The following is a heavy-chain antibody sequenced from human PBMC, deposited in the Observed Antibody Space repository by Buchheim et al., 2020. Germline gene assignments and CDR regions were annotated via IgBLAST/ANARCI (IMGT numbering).Heavy chain of an antibody. V-gene: IGHV3-21*01. CDR2: ISSSSSYI. D-gene: IGHD3-3*01. CDR3: ARESFLEWLQNFYYFDY. CDR1: GFTFSSYS. J-gene: IGHJ4*02. Sequence: EVQLVESGGGLVKPGGSLRLSCAASGFTFSSYSMNWVRQAPGKGLEWVSSISSSSSYIYYADSVKGRFTISKDNAKHSPYLQMNSLRAEDTAVYYCARESFLEWLQNFYYFDYWGQGTL.